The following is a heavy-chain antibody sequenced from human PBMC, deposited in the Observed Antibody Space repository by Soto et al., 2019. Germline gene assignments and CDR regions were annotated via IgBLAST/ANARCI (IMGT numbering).Heavy chain of an antibody. D-gene: IGHD2-15*01. J-gene: IGHJ4*02. CDR1: GGSISSGGHY. Sequence: QVPLQESGPGLVKPSQTLSLTCTVSGGSISSGGHYWTWIRQHPGKGLEWIGYIYYSGSPYYNPSHMSRVSVSINTSENQFSLKLSSVTAADTAVYYCARGYSRRDTHFDYWGQGTLVTVSS. CDR2: IYYSGSP. V-gene: IGHV4-31*03. CDR3: ARGYSRRDTHFDY.